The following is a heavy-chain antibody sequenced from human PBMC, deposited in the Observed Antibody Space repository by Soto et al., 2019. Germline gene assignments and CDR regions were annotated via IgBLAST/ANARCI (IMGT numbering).Heavy chain of an antibody. J-gene: IGHJ4*02. CDR2: ISGSGGST. CDR1: GFTFSSYA. V-gene: IGHV3-23*01. Sequence: EVQLLESGGGLVQPGGSLRLSCAASGFTFSSYAMSWVRQAPGKGLEWVSAISGSGGSTYYADSVKGRFTISRDNSKNTPYLQMNSLRAEDTAVYYCAKGPPYYYDSSGYYDFDYWGQGTLVTVSS. D-gene: IGHD3-22*01. CDR3: AKGPPYYYDSSGYYDFDY.